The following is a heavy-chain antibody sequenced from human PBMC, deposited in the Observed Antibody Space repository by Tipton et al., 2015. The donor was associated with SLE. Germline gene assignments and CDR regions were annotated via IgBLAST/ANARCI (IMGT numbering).Heavy chain of an antibody. J-gene: IGHJ4*02. V-gene: IGHV3-21*03. CDR3: ARQVPGYISD. D-gene: IGHD6-13*01. Sequence: AVSGFTFSSYTMNWFRRAPGKGLEWVSSISSSSNYKYYADSVKGRFTISRDNAKDSLYLQMNSLRVEDTAVYYCARQVPGYISDWGQGTLVTVSS. CDR2: ISSSSNYK. CDR1: GFTFSSYT.